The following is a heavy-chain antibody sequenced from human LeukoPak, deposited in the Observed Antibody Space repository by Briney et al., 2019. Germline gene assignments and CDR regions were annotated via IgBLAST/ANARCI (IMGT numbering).Heavy chain of an antibody. V-gene: IGHV4-59*01. CDR2: IHYSGST. J-gene: IGHJ6*03. CDR3: AREVIGYCSGGSCYSYYMDI. CDR1: GGSISSYY. D-gene: IGHD2-15*01. Sequence: PSETLSLTCTVSGGSISSYYWSWIRQPPGKGLEWIGYIHYSGSTNYNPSLKSRVTISVDTSKSQFSLKLSSVTAADTAVYYCAREVIGYCSGGSCYSYYMDIWGKGTTVTVSS.